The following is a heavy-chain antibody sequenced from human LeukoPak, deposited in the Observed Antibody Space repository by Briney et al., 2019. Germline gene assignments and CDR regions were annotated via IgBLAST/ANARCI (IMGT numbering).Heavy chain of an antibody. CDR2: IVPIFGTT. V-gene: IGHV1-69*13. CDR3: ARAGFYDYVGGSYRARELYYLDH. D-gene: IGHD3-16*02. Sequence: ASVKVSCKASGGTFSSYAINWVRQAPGQGLDWMGGIVPIFGTTNYAQKFQGRVTITADESTSTAYMELSSLRSEDTAVYYCARAGFYDYVGGSYRARELYYLDHWGQGTLDTVSS. CDR1: GGTFSSYA. J-gene: IGHJ4*02.